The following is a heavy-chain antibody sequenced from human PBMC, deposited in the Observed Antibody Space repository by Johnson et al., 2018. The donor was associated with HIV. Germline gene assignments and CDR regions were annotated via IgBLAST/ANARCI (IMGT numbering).Heavy chain of an antibody. CDR3: AREGEGLRVSDDAFDI. D-gene: IGHD3-16*01. CDR1: GFTFSSYD. CDR2: IGTAGDT. Sequence: EVQLVESGGGLVQPGGSLRLSCAASGFTFSSYDMHWVRQATGKGLEWVSAIGTAGDTYYPGSVKGRFTISRDNSKNTLYLQMNSLRAQDTAVYYCAREGEGLRVSDDAFDIWGQGTMVTVSS. J-gene: IGHJ3*02. V-gene: IGHV3-13*01.